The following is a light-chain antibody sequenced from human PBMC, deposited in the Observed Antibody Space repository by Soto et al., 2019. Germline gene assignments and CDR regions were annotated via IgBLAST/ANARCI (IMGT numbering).Light chain of an antibody. CDR1: QTVNNNY. Sequence: EIVLTQPPGPLSVSPGDRVTLSCRACQTVNNNYLAWYQQKPGQAPRLLIYGASTPATGTPARFSGSGSGTHFTLTVSRLEPEDFAVYYCQQYGGSAPWTFGPGTKVDMK. J-gene: IGKJ1*01. V-gene: IGKV3-20*01. CDR3: QQYGGSAPWT. CDR2: GAS.